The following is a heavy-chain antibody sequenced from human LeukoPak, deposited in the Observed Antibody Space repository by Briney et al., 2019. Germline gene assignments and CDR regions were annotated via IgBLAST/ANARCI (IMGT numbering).Heavy chain of an antibody. J-gene: IGHJ6*03. CDR2: ISSSGSTI. V-gene: IGHV3-48*04. D-gene: IGHD3-3*01. CDR1: GFTFSSYG. CDR3: ARTAYDFWSGYYADYYYYYMDV. Sequence: GGTLRLSCAASGFTFSSYGMSWVRQAPGKGLEWVSYISSSGSTIYYADSVKGRFTISRDNAKNSLYLQMNSLRAEDTAVYYCARTAYDFWSGYYADYYYYYMDVWGKGTTVTVSS.